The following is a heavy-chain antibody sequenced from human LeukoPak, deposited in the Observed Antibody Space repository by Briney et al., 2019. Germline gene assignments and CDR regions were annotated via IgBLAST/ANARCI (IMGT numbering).Heavy chain of an antibody. CDR3: AASAFDYVWGSYRREFDH. Sequence: SETLSLTCTVSGGSISSYYWSWIRQPPGKGLEWIRNIYYSGSINYNPSLKSRVAISLDKTKKQFSLKLSSVTAADTAVYYCAASAFDYVWGSYRREFDHWGQGTLVTVSS. CDR1: GGSISSYY. V-gene: IGHV4-59*01. D-gene: IGHD3-16*02. J-gene: IGHJ4*02. CDR2: IYYSGSI.